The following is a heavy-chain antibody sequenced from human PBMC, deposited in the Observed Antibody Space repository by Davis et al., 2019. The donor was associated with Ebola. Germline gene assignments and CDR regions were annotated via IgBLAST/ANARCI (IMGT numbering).Heavy chain of an antibody. Sequence: PGGSLRLSCAASGFTFSSYAMSWVRQAPGKGLEWVSAISGSGGSTYYADSVKGRFTISRDNSKNTLYLQMNSLRAEDTAVYYCARGGCSGGSCYDHYHGMDVWGQGTTVTVSS. D-gene: IGHD2-15*01. CDR3: ARGGCSGGSCYDHYHGMDV. V-gene: IGHV3-23*01. J-gene: IGHJ6*02. CDR1: GFTFSSYA. CDR2: ISGSGGST.